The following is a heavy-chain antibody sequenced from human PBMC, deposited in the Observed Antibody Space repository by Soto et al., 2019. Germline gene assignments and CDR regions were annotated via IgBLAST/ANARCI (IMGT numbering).Heavy chain of an antibody. D-gene: IGHD2-15*01. V-gene: IGHV3-49*03. CDR3: TRDRAGVVVVAATVDY. Sequence: GGSLRLSCTASGFTFGDYAMSWFRQAPGKGLEWVGFIRSKAYGGTTEYAASVKGRFTISRDDSKSIAYLQMNSLKTEDTAVYYCTRDRAGVVVVAATVDYWGQGTLVTVSS. J-gene: IGHJ4*02. CDR1: GFTFGDYA. CDR2: IRSKAYGGTT.